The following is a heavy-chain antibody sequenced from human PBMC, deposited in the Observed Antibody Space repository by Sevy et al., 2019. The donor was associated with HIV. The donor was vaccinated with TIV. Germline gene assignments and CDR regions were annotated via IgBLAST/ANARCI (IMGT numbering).Heavy chain of an antibody. D-gene: IGHD4-17*01. Sequence: GGCLRLSCAASGFTFSSHWMHCVRQAPGKGLVWVSRLNGDGSSASYADFVKGRFTISRDNGKNTVYLQISSLTADDTAVYYCTRGSSRTYGWFDPWGQGTTVSVSS. J-gene: IGHJ5*02. CDR3: TRGSSRTYGWFDP. V-gene: IGHV3-74*01. CDR1: GFTFSSHW. CDR2: LNGDGSSA.